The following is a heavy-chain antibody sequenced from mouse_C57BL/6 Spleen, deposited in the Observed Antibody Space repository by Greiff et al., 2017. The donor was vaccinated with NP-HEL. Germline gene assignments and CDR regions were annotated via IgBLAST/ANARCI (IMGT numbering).Heavy chain of an antibody. CDR1: GFNIKDYY. D-gene: IGHD1-1*01. J-gene: IGHJ2*01. CDR3: APYYGSSYVYFDY. V-gene: IGHV14-2*01. CDR2: IDPEDGET. Sequence: EVKLMESGAELVKPGASVKLSCTASGFNIKDYYMHWVKQRTEQGLEWIGRIDPEDGETKYAPKFQGKATITADTSSNTAYLQLSSLTSEDTAVYYCAPYYGSSYVYFDYWGQGTTLTVSS.